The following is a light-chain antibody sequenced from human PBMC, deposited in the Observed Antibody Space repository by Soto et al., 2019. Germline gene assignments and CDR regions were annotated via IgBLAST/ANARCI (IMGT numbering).Light chain of an antibody. J-gene: IGKJ5*01. Sequence: ETVLTQSPATLSLSPGERDTLSCRASQSVDIYLAWYQQKPGQAPRLLIYDASNRATGIPARFSGSGSGTDFALTISSLEPEDFAVYYCQQRKYWPPLTFGQGTRLEIK. CDR1: QSVDIY. CDR2: DAS. V-gene: IGKV3-11*01. CDR3: QQRKYWPPLT.